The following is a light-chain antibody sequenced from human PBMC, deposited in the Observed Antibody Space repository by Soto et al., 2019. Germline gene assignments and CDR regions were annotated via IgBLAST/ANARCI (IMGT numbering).Light chain of an antibody. Sequence: EIVLTQSPCTLSVSAGERATLSCRASQSIITWYLAWYQQPPGQAPRLLIYGASSRASGLPDRFSGSGSGTDFTLTISRLEPDDFAVYYCQQYDSSRFTFGGGTKVEIK. J-gene: IGKJ4*01. CDR3: QQYDSSRFT. V-gene: IGKV3-20*01. CDR2: GAS. CDR1: QSIITWY.